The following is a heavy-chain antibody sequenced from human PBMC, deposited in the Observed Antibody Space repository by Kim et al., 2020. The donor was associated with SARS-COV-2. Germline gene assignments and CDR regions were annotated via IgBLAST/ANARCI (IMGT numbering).Heavy chain of an antibody. Sequence: SETLSLTCTVSGGSISNYYWSWIRQPAGKELEWLGHVYSSGGTNYNPSLKSRVTMSVDTSKKQFSLKLSSMTAADTAVYYCARDSYTNYNYYAMDVWAQGTTVTVSS. V-gene: IGHV4-4*07. CDR3: ARDSYTNYNYYAMDV. CDR1: GGSISNYY. CDR2: VYSSGGT. J-gene: IGHJ6*02. D-gene: IGHD4-4*01.